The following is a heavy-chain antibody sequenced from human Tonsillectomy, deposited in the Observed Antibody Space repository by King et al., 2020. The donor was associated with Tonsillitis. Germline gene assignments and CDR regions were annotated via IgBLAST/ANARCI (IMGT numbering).Heavy chain of an antibody. V-gene: IGHV3-74*01. CDR1: GFTFSSYW. CDR3: ARETQAYYYYMDV. Sequence: VQLVESGGGLVQPGGSLRLSCAASGFTFSSYWMHWVRQAPGKGLVWVSRINSDGRSTSYADSVKGRFTISRDNAKNTLYLQMNSLRAEDTAVYYCARETQAYYYYMDVWGKGTTVTVSS. CDR2: INSDGRST. J-gene: IGHJ6*03.